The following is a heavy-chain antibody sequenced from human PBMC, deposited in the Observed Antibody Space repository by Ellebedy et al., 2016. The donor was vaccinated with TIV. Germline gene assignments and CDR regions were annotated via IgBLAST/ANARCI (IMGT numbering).Heavy chain of an antibody. D-gene: IGHD3-10*02. V-gene: IGHV3-30-3*01. J-gene: IGHJ6*02. CDR3: ARGTPMYGYYNGVDV. CDR2: ISSDGSNK. CDR1: GFTINSYA. Sequence: GGSLRLXCAASGFTINSYAIHWVRQAPGKGLEWVGLISSDGSNKFYADSVKGRFTISRDSARNTVYLQMNTLRADDTAVYYCARGTPMYGYYNGVDVWGLGTTVTVSS.